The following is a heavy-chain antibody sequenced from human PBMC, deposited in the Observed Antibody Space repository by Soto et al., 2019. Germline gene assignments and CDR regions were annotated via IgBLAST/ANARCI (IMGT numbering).Heavy chain of an antibody. J-gene: IGHJ4*02. CDR2: LTGSSGVT. V-gene: IGHV3-23*01. CDR3: AKGGATYGLLTHDY. D-gene: IGHD3-9*01. CDR1: GFTFSNFA. Sequence: GGSLRLSCVVSGFTFSNFAMSWVRQAPGKGLEWVSTLTGSSGVTYYADSVKGRFAISRDNSRNTLSLQMNSLTAEDTAVYYCAKGGATYGLLTHDYRGQGTRVTVSS.